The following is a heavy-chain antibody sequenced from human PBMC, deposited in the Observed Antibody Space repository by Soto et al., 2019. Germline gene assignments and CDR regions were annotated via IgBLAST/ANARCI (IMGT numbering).Heavy chain of an antibody. CDR2: FYYGVHT. V-gene: IGHV4-31*03. CDR1: GDSISRGGFY. D-gene: IGHD3-16*01. Sequence: QVRLQESGPGLVKPSQTLSLTCSVSGDSISRGGFYWTWIRQHPGKGLEWIGYFYYGVHTYYNPSLGSRVSISVDTSKNQFSLSLISVTAADTAVYYCARSKGYDWSPTSFDSWGQGTLVTVSS. J-gene: IGHJ5*01. CDR3: ARSKGYDWSPTSFDS.